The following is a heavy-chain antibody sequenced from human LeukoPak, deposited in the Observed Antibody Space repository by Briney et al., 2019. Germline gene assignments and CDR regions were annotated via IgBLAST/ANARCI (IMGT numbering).Heavy chain of an antibody. CDR3: ARILVGATLPSDY. V-gene: IGHV3-30-3*01. CDR1: GFTFRSYA. CDR2: ISYDGDDGSNI. Sequence: GGSLRLSCAASGFTFRSYAMHWVRQAPGKGLEWVAVISYDGDDGSNIYYADSVKGRFTISRDNAKNSLYLQMNSLRAEDTAVYYCARILVGATLPSDYWGQGTLVTVSS. D-gene: IGHD1-26*01. J-gene: IGHJ4*02.